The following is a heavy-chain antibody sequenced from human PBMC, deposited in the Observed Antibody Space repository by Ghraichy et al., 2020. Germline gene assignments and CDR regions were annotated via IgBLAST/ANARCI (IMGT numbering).Heavy chain of an antibody. Sequence: GWINAGDGKVKYSEKLKGRVTITRDTSASTAYMEVSRLTSEDTAIYYCARSDTPHCTMNNCYAWYFDLWGRGTMVTVSS. D-gene: IGHD3-22*01. J-gene: IGHJ2*01. V-gene: IGHV1-3*01. CDR3: ARSDTPHCTMNNCYAWYFDL. CDR2: INAGDGKV.